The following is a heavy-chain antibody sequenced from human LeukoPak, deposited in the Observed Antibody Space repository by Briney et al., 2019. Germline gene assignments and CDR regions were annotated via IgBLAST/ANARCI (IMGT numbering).Heavy chain of an antibody. CDR1: GFTFTNAW. D-gene: IGHD1-26*01. CDR2: IKSKTDGGTT. CDR3: TTNMGPKVH. V-gene: IGHV3-15*01. J-gene: IGHJ4*02. Sequence: PGGSLRLSCAASGFTFTNAWMTWVRQAPGKGLEWVGLIKSKTDGGTTDYAAPVKGRFTISRDDSKNTLYLQMNSLKTEDTAVYHCTTNMGPKVHWGRETLVTVSS.